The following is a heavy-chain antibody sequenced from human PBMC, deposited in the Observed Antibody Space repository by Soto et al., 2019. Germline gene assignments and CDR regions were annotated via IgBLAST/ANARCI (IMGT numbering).Heavy chain of an antibody. V-gene: IGHV1-2*04. CDR2: INPNSGCT. J-gene: IGHJ4*02. D-gene: IGHD1-20*01. Sequence: GASGKVSCKASGYTFTGYYMHWVRQAPGQGLEWMGWINPNSGCTNYAQKFQGWVTMTRDTSISTAYMELSRLRSDDTAVYYCARGGITGTKRPLGYWGQGTPVTV. CDR1: GYTFTGYY. CDR3: ARGGITGTKRPLGY.